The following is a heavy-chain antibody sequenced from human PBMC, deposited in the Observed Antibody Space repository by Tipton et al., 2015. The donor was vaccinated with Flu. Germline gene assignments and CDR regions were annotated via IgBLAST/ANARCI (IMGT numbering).Heavy chain of an antibody. CDR2: ITPIFGTG. Sequence: QLVQSGAEVKKPGSSVKVSCKVSGDSFSSYAISWLRQAPGQGLEWMGGITPIFGTGDYAQKFQGRVTIIADESTSTAYTQLNSLTSEDTAVYYCARDTGVVGATWGYWGQGTLVTVSS. J-gene: IGHJ4*02. V-gene: IGHV1-69*01. D-gene: IGHD1-26*01. CDR1: GDSFSSYA. CDR3: ARDTGVVGATWGY.